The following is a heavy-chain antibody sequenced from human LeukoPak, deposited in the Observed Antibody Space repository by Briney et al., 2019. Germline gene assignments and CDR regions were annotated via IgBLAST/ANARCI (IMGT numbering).Heavy chain of an antibody. V-gene: IGHV3-30*02. Sequence: GGSLRLSCAASGFTFSSYGIHWVRQAPGKGLEGVAFIRYDGSNKYYADSVKGRFTISRDNSKNTLYLQMNSLRAEDTAVYYCAKDRSVRYFDWLPRDAFDIWGQGTMVTVSS. CDR2: IRYDGSNK. CDR3: AKDRSVRYFDWLPRDAFDI. CDR1: GFTFSSYG. D-gene: IGHD3-9*01. J-gene: IGHJ3*02.